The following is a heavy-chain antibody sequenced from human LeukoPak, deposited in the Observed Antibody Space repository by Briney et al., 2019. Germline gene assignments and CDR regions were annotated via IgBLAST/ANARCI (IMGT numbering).Heavy chain of an antibody. CDR1: GYTFTSYY. CDR2: INPSGGST. CDR3: ARDGEPLAGTYYFDY. Sequence: ASVKVSCKASGYTFTSYYMHWVGQAPGQGLEWMGIINPSGGSTSYAQKFQGRVTMTRDTSTSTVYMELSSLRSEDTAVYYCARDGEPLAGTYYFDYWGQGTLVTVSS. V-gene: IGHV1-46*01. J-gene: IGHJ4*02. D-gene: IGHD1-1*01.